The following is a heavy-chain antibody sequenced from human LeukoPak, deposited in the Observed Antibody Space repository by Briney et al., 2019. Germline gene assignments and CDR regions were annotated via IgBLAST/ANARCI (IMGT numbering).Heavy chain of an antibody. CDR1: GGTFSSYA. V-gene: IGHV1-69*04. CDR2: IIPILGIA. CDR3: ARDQHDYYDSSGYYEMGFDP. Sequence: GASVKVSCKASGGTFSSYAISWVRQAPGQGLEWMGRIIPILGIANYAQKFQGRVTITADKSTSTAYMELSSLRSEDTAVYYCARDQHDYYDSSGYYEMGFDPWGQGTLVTVSS. D-gene: IGHD3-22*01. J-gene: IGHJ5*02.